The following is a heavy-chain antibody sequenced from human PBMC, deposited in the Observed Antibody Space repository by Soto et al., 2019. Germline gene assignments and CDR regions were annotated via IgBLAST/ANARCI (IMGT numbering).Heavy chain of an antibody. CDR3: AKDRVVDYYGSGWYFDL. V-gene: IGHV3-23*01. Sequence: EVQLLESGGGLVQPGGSLRLSCAASGFTFSSYAMSWVRQAPGKGLEWVSAISGSGGSTYYADSVKGRFTISRDNSKNTLYLQMNSPRAEDTAVYYCAKDRVVDYYGSGWYFDLWGRGTLVTVSS. CDR1: GFTFSSYA. CDR2: ISGSGGST. D-gene: IGHD3-10*01. J-gene: IGHJ2*01.